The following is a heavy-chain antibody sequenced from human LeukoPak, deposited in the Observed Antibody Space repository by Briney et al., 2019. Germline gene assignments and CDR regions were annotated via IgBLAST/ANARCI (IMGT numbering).Heavy chain of an antibody. CDR2: INPSGGST. Sequence: ASVKVSCKASGYTFTSYYMHWVRQAPGQGLEWMGIINPSGGSTSYAQKFQGRVTMTRDTSASTVYMELSSLRSEDTAVYYCASTSSSWAVIDYWGQGTLVTVSS. CDR1: GYTFTSYY. J-gene: IGHJ4*02. V-gene: IGHV1-46*01. CDR3: ASTSSSWAVIDY. D-gene: IGHD6-13*01.